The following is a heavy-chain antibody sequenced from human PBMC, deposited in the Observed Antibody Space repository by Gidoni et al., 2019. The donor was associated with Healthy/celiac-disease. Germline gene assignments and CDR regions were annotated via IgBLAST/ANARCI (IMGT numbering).Heavy chain of an antibody. J-gene: IGHJ4*02. V-gene: IGHV3-30-3*01. CDR2: ISYDGSNK. D-gene: IGHD1-26*01. CDR3: ARAGWELLGFDDY. Sequence: QVQLVESGGGVVQPGRSLRLSCAASGFPFSSYAMHWVRQAPGKGLEWVAVISYDGSNKYYADSVKGRFTISRDNSKNTLYLQMNSLRAEDTAVYYCARAGWELLGFDDYWGQGTLVTVSS. CDR1: GFPFSSYA.